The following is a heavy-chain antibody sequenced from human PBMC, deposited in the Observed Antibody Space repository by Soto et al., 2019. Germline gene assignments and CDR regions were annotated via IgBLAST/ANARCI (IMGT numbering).Heavy chain of an antibody. V-gene: IGHV1-18*01. CDR1: GYTFTSYG. Sequence: ASVKVSCKASGYTFTSYGISWVRQAPGQGLEWMGWISAYNGNTNYAQKLQGRVTMTTDTSTSTAYMELRSLRSDDTAVYYCGGGVWMGAPLLCFLGVWPPPRDYYY. CDR2: ISAYNGNT. D-gene: IGHD3-3*01. CDR3: GGGVWMGAPLLCFLGVWPPPRDYYY. J-gene: IGHJ6*01.